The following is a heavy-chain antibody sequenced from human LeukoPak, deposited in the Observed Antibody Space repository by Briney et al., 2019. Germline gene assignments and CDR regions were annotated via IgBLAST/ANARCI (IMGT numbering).Heavy chain of an antibody. CDR2: IYYSGST. V-gene: IGHV4-59*01. CDR1: GGSISSYY. D-gene: IGHD3-16*01. Sequence: PSETLSLTCTVSGGSISSYYWSWIRQPPGKGLEWIGHIYYSGSTNYDPSLESRVTISVDTSKNQFSLKLSSVTAADTAVYYCARYSTGWGAFDYWGQGTLVTVSS. CDR3: ARYSTGWGAFDY. J-gene: IGHJ4*02.